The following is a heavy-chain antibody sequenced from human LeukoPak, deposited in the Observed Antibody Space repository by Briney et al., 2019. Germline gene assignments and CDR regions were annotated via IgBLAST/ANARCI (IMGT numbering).Heavy chain of an antibody. D-gene: IGHD3-9*01. Sequence: ASVKVSCKASGYIFTGYYLHWVRQAPGQGLEWMGWINPNSGGTNYAQKFQGRVTMTRDTSISTAYMELSRLRSDDTAVYYCARGSRPVYNLLTGKRYFDYWGQGTLLTVSS. CDR3: ARGSRPVYNLLTGKRYFDY. V-gene: IGHV1-2*02. J-gene: IGHJ4*02. CDR2: INPNSGGT. CDR1: GYIFTGYY.